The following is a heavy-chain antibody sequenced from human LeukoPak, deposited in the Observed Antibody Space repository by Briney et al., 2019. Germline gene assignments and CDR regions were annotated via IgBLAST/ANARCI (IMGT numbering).Heavy chain of an antibody. Sequence: ASVKVSCKASGYTFTGYYMHWVRQAPGQGLEWMGWINPNSGGTNYAQKFQGRVTMTRDTSISTAYMELSRLRSDDTAVYYCARGVYIAAAQYGYWGQGTLVTVSS. V-gene: IGHV1-2*02. D-gene: IGHD6-13*01. CDR3: ARGVYIAAAQYGY. J-gene: IGHJ4*02. CDR1: GYTFTGYY. CDR2: INPNSGGT.